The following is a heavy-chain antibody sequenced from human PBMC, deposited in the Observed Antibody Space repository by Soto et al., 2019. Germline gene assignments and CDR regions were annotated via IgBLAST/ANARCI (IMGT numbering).Heavy chain of an antibody. CDR2: IYSSGST. J-gene: IGHJ4*02. D-gene: IGHD3-10*01. CDR1: GASISSGDSF. V-gene: IGHV4-30-4*01. Sequence: SETLSLTCTVSGASISSGDSFWSWIRQPPGKGLEWIAYIYSSGSTYYNPSLKRRVAISIDTSKNQFSLNLSSLTAADTAVYYCARHPSFYGSGSYESDYWGQGTLVTVS. CDR3: ARHPSFYGSGSYESDY.